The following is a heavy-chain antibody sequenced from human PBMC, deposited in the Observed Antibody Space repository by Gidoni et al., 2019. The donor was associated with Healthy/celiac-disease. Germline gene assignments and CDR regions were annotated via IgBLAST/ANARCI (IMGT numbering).Heavy chain of an antibody. CDR3: ARRIWSPGYYYYGMDV. J-gene: IGHJ6*02. CDR1: GYTFTSYW. CDR2: IYPGDSDT. V-gene: IGHV5-51*03. Sequence: EVQLVQSGAEVKKPGESLKISCKDSGYTFTSYWIGWVRQMPGKGLEWMGIIYPGDSDTRYSPSFQGQVTISADKSISTAYLQWSSLKASDTAMYYCARRIWSPGYYYYGMDVWGQGTTVTVSS. D-gene: IGHD3-3*01.